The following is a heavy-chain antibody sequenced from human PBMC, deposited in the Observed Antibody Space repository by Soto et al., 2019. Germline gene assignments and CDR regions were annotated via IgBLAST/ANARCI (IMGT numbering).Heavy chain of an antibody. D-gene: IGHD3-22*01. J-gene: IGHJ4*02. CDR3: ARFRSGYYNELFDY. Sequence: PSETLSLTCTVSGDSVGRYYWNWIRQPPGKGLEWIGYVYFTGGTTYNPSLQSRVTISIDTSKNQFSLKLDSVTAADTAVYYCARFRSGYYNELFDYWGQGTLVTVSS. V-gene: IGHV4-59*02. CDR1: GDSVGRYY. CDR2: VYFTGGT.